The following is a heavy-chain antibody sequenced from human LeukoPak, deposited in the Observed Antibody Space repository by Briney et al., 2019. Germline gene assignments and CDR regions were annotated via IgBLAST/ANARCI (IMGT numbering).Heavy chain of an antibody. V-gene: IGHV3-30-3*01. CDR2: ISYDGSNK. CDR3: AGATIT. CDR1: GFTFSSYA. J-gene: IGHJ5*02. Sequence: PGGSLRLPCAASGFTFSSYAMHWVRQAPGKGLEWVAVISYDGSNKYYADSVKGRFTISRDNSKNTLYLQMNSLRAEDTAVYYCAGATITWGQGTLVTVSS. D-gene: IGHD5-24*01.